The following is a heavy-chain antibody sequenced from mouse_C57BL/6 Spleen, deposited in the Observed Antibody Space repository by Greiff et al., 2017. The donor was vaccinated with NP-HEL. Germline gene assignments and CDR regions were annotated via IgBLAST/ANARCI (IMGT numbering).Heavy chain of an antibody. CDR3: ARGERQLRKGGPFDY. Sequence: VQLQQSGAELVRPGTSVKVSCKASGYAFTNYLIEWVKQRPGQGLEWIGVINPGSGGTNYNEKFKGKATLTADKSSSTAYMQLSSRTSEDSAVYFCARGERQLRKGGPFDYWGQGTTLTVSS. V-gene: IGHV1-54*01. D-gene: IGHD3-2*02. CDR2: INPGSGGT. CDR1: GYAFTNYL. J-gene: IGHJ2*01.